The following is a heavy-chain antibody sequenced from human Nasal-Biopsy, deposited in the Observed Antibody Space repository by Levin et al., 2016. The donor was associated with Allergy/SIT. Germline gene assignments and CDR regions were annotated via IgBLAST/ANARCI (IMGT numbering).Heavy chain of an antibody. Sequence: GESLKISCAASGFSFSDYVMGWVRQAPGKGLEWVSSFTGGRGSTYYADFVQGRFTISRDNSKNTLYVQMNSLRVEDTAVYYCAKGSVEASGYYFDSWGHGTLVTVSS. J-gene: IGHJ4*01. CDR1: GFSFSDYV. CDR2: FTGGRGST. D-gene: IGHD6-13*01. V-gene: IGHV3-23*01. CDR3: AKGSVEASGYYFDS.